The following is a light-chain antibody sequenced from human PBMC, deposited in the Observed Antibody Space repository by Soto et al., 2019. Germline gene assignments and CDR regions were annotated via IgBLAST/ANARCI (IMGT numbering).Light chain of an antibody. CDR1: SSDVGGYNY. V-gene: IGLV2-14*01. CDR2: EVS. J-gene: IGLJ2*01. Sequence: QSVLTQPASVSGSPGQSITISCTGTSSDVGGYNYVSWYQQHPGKAPKLMIYEVSNRPSGVSNRFSGSKSGNTASLTISGLQAEDEADYYCSSYAGSDVVFGGGTKLTVL. CDR3: SSYAGSDVV.